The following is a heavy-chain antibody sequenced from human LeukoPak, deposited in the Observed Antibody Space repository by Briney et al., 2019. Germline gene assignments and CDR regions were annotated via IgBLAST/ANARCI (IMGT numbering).Heavy chain of an antibody. CDR2: ISSSGSTI. Sequence: GGSLRLSCAASRFTFSNFWMNWVRQAPGKGLEWVSYISSSGSTIYYADSVKGRFTIPRDNSKNTLYLQMNSLRAEDTAVYYCAKASATFDYWGQGTLVTVSS. D-gene: IGHD2-15*01. CDR3: AKASATFDY. V-gene: IGHV3-48*01. J-gene: IGHJ4*02. CDR1: RFTFSNFW.